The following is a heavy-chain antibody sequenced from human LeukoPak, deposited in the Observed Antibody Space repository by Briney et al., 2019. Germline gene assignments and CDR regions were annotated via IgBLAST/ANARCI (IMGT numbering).Heavy chain of an antibody. CDR1: GFTFSSYG. CDR2: ISYDGSNK. V-gene: IGHV3-30*03. J-gene: IGHJ4*02. Sequence: PGGSLRLSCAASGFTFSSYGMHWVRQAPGKGLEWVAVISYDGSNKYYADSVKGRFTISRDNSKNTLYLQMNSLRAEDTAVYYCARALPTYYYDSSGYLDYWGQGTLVTVSS. D-gene: IGHD3-22*01. CDR3: ARALPTYYYDSSGYLDY.